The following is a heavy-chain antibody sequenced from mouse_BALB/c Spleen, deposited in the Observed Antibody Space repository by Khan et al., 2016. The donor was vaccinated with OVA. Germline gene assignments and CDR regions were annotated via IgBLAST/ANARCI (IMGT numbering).Heavy chain of an antibody. V-gene: IGHV1-9*01. Sequence: QVQLKESGAELMKPGASVKISCKATGYTFSSYWIEWVKQRPGHGLEWIGEILPGSGRNNYNEKFKGKATFTADTSSNTAYMQLSNLTSDDSAVYYCARGNYYGSSSWFGYWGQGTLGTVSA. D-gene: IGHD1-1*01. CDR2: ILPGSGRN. J-gene: IGHJ3*01. CDR3: ARGNYYGSSSWFGY. CDR1: GYTFSSYW.